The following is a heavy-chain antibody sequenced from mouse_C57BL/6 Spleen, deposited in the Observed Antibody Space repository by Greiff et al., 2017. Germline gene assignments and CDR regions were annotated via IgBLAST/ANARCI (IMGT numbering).Heavy chain of an antibody. V-gene: IGHV1-72*01. J-gene: IGHJ1*03. CDR3: ARYAYYCGSSYRYFEV. CDR2: LDPHSGGT. CDR1: GYTFTSYW. Sequence: VQLQQPGAELVKPGASVKLSCKASGYTFTSYWMNWVKQRPGRGLEWIGRLDPHSGGTKYNEKFKSKATLTVDKPSSTAYMQISSLTSEDSAVYYCARYAYYCGSSYRYFEVGGTGTTVTVSS. D-gene: IGHD1-1*01.